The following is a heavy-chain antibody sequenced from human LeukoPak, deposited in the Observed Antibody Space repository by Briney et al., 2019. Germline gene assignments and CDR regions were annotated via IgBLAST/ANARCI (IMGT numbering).Heavy chain of an antibody. Sequence: SVKVSCKASGGTFSSYAISWVRQAPGQGLEWMGGIIPIFGTANYAQKFQGRVTITADESTSTAYMELSSLRSDDTAVYYCAREDTAMVQYYFDYWGQGTLVTVSS. V-gene: IGHV1-69*13. CDR3: AREDTAMVQYYFDY. CDR1: GGTFSSYA. CDR2: IIPIFGTA. J-gene: IGHJ4*02. D-gene: IGHD5-18*01.